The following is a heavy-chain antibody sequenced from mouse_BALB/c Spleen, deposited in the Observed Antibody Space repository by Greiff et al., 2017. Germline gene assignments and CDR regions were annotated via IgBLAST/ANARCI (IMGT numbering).Heavy chain of an antibody. CDR1: GYTFTSYW. D-gene: IGHD1-1*01. CDR2: INPSTGYT. CDR3: ANYYGSHYYAMDY. J-gene: IGHJ4*01. V-gene: IGHV1-7*01. Sequence: QVQLQQSGAELAKPGASVKMSCKASGYTFTSYWMHWVKQRPGQGLEWIGYINPSTGYTEYNQKFKDKATLTADKSSSTAYMQLSSLTSEDSAVYYCANYYGSHYYAMDYWGQGTSVTVSS.